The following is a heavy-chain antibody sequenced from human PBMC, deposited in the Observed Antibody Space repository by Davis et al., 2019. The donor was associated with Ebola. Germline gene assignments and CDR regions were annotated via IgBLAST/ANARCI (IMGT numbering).Heavy chain of an antibody. CDR3: ARVRGGYYMFDY. CDR1: GYTFTVYY. J-gene: IGHJ4*02. D-gene: IGHD3-22*01. CDR2: INPSGGST. Sequence: APVKVSCKASGYTFTVYYMHWVRQAPGQGLEWMGIINPSGGSTSYAQKFQGRVTMTRDTSTSTVYMELSSLRSEDTAVYYCARVRGGYYMFDYWGQGTLVTVSS. V-gene: IGHV1-46*01.